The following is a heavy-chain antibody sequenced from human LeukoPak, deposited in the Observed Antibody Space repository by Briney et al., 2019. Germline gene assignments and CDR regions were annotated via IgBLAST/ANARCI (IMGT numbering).Heavy chain of an antibody. J-gene: IGHJ4*02. CDR3: AGGLYDSSGYYPTSSPFDY. CDR2: IYYSKST. Sequence: SETLSLTCTVSGGSLSSYYWSCIRQPPGKGREWIGDIYYSKSTNYKHSLKSRVNISVDTSKNQFSLKLSSVTAADTAVYYCAGGLYDSSGYYPTSSPFDYWGQGTLVTVSS. CDR1: GGSLSSYY. D-gene: IGHD3-22*01. V-gene: IGHV4-59*01.